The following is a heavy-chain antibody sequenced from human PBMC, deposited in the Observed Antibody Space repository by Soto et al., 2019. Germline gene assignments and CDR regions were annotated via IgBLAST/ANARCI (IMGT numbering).Heavy chain of an antibody. Sequence: QVQLVQSGAEMKKPGASVKVSCKASGYTFTNYGISWVRQARGQGLEWMGWISAYNGDTNYAQKLHGPVTMTTDTSTSTAYMELRSLRSDDTAMYYCARAREGATTRRDFDIWGQGTMVTVSS. J-gene: IGHJ3*02. CDR1: GYTFTNYG. D-gene: IGHD1-26*01. CDR2: ISAYNGDT. CDR3: ARAREGATTRRDFDI. V-gene: IGHV1-18*01.